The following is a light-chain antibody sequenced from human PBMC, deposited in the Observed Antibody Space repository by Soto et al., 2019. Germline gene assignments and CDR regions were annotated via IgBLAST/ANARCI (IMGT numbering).Light chain of an antibody. J-gene: IGKJ1*01. CDR1: QSVSSNY. CDR3: QQYGSSPPWT. CDR2: VAS. Sequence: EIVLTQSPGTLSLSPGERATLSCRASQSVSSNYLAWYQQKPGQAPRLLIYVASSRATGIPDRFSGSGSGTDFTLTSSRLEPEDFAVYYCQQYGSSPPWTFGQGTKVEIK. V-gene: IGKV3-20*01.